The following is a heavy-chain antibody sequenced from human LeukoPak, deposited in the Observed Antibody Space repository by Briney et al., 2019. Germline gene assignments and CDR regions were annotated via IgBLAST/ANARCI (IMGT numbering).Heavy chain of an antibody. CDR1: GFTFSSYA. D-gene: IGHD3-10*01. V-gene: IGHV3-64*01. J-gene: IGHJ4*02. CDR3: AKVRGGYFDY. CDR2: INSNGGST. Sequence: GGSLRLSYAASGFTFSSYAMHWVRQAPGKGLECVSAINSNGGSTYYANSVRGRFTISRDNSKNTLYLQMNSLRAEDTAVYYCAKVRGGYFDYWGQGTLVTVSS.